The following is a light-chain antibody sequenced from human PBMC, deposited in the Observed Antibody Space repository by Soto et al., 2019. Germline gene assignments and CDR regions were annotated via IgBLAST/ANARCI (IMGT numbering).Light chain of an antibody. CDR1: SSDIGDYIS. V-gene: IGLV2-14*01. J-gene: IGLJ1*01. CDR3: TSYTSSTTLYV. CDR2: EVS. Sequence: QSVLTQPASVSGSPGQSISISCTGPSSDIGDYISVSWFQQHPDKAPKLMIYEVSNRPSGVSNRFSGSKSANTASLTISGLQAEDEADYYCTSYTSSTTLYVFGTGTKVTVL.